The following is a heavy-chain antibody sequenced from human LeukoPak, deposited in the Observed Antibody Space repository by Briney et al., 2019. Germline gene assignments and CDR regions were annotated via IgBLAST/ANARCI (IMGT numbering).Heavy chain of an antibody. D-gene: IGHD6-13*01. J-gene: IGHJ6*02. V-gene: IGHV1-69*13. Sequence: GASVKVSCKASGGTFISYAISWVRQAPGQGLEWMGGIIPIFGTANYAQKFQGRVTITADESTSTAYMELSSLRSEDTAVYYCASGIAAAGTYYYYGMDVWGQGTTVTVSS. CDR1: GGTFISYA. CDR3: ASGIAAAGTYYYYGMDV. CDR2: IIPIFGTA.